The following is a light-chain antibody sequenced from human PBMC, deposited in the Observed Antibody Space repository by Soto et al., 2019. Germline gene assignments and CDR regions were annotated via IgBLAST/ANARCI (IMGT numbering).Light chain of an antibody. J-gene: IGLJ1*01. CDR2: DVT. V-gene: IGLV2-11*01. CDR1: ITDVGKYNY. Sequence: QSALTQPRSVSGSPGQSVTISCTGTITDVGKYNYVSWYQQHPGKAPKLLMYDVTQRPSGVPDRFSGSKSGDTASLTISGLQAEDEADYYCCSYAGSYTYVFGAGTKLTVL. CDR3: CSYAGSYTYV.